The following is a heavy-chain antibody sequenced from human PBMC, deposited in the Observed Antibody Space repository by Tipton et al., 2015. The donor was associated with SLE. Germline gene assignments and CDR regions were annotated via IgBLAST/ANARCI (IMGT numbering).Heavy chain of an antibody. CDR1: DGSIRSTNYY. Sequence: TLSLTCTVSDGSIRSTNYYWGWIRQPPGKGLEWIGSIFYTGSTYYNPSLKSRVSFSIDTSKHQFSLKLSSVTAADTAEYYCARSQGAFDIWGQGTMVTVSS. V-gene: IGHV4-39*07. J-gene: IGHJ3*02. CDR2: IFYTGST. CDR3: ARSQGAFDI.